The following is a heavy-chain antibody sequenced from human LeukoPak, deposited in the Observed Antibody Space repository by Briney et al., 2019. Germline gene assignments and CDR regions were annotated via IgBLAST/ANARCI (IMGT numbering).Heavy chain of an antibody. D-gene: IGHD1-26*01. CDR1: GFTFSSYS. J-gene: IGHJ4*02. Sequence: GGSLRLSCAASGFTFSSYSMNWVRQAPGKGLEWVSSISSSSSYIYYADSVKGRFTISKDTSKNTLYLQMNSLRAEDTAVYYCAKADRVGTATYSDYWGQGTLVTVSS. V-gene: IGHV3-21*04. CDR2: ISSSSSYI. CDR3: AKADRVGTATYSDY.